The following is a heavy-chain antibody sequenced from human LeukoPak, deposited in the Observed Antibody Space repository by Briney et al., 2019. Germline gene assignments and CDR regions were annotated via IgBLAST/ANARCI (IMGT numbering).Heavy chain of an antibody. CDR3: AKDPLPLPYYYYMDV. CDR1: GFTFSSYA. CDR2: ISGSGGST. V-gene: IGHV3-23*01. Sequence: GGSLRLSCAASGFTFSSYAMSWVRQAPGKGLEWVSAISGSGGSTYYADSVKGRFTISRDNSKNTLYLQMNSLRAEDTAVYYCAKDPLPLPYYYYMDVWGKGTTVTISS. J-gene: IGHJ6*03.